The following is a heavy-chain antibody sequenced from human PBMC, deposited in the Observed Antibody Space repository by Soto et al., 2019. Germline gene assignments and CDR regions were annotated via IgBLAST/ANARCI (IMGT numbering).Heavy chain of an antibody. CDR2: ISSSSSTI. Sequence: GLSCAASGFTFSSYSMNWVRQAPGKGLEWVSYISSSSSTIYYADSVKGRFTISRDNAKNSLYLQMNSLRDEDTAVYYCARTPITATTQPIYFDYCDQGTLGTVSS. CDR1: GFTFSSYS. CDR3: ARTPITATTQPIYFDY. V-gene: IGHV3-48*02. D-gene: IGHD1-20*01. J-gene: IGHJ4*02.